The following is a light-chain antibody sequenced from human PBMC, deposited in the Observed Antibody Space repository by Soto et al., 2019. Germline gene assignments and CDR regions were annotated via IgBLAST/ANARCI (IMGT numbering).Light chain of an antibody. CDR2: GSS. CDR1: QSVSSD. CDR3: QQYNNWPPYT. Sequence: EVVMTRSPVTLSVSPGGRATLSCRASQSVSSDLAWYQQKPGQAPRLLIYGSSTRATGVPDRFIGSGSGTEFTLTISSLQSEDCAVYYCQQYNNWPPYTFGQGTKLEIK. V-gene: IGKV3-15*01. J-gene: IGKJ2*01.